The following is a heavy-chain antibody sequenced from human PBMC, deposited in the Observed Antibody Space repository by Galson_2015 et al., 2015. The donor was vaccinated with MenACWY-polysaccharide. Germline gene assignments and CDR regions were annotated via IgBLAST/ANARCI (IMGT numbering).Heavy chain of an antibody. Sequence: SVKVSCKASGYKFTSYDINWVRQATGQGLEWMGWMNPNSGNTGYAQKFQGRVTMTSNSAITTAYMELRSLRFEDTAVYYCARIIARKYTFADSWGQGTLVTVSS. CDR1: GYKFTSYD. CDR3: ARIIARKYTFADS. CDR2: MNPNSGNT. V-gene: IGHV1-8*01. J-gene: IGHJ4*02. D-gene: IGHD2-21*01.